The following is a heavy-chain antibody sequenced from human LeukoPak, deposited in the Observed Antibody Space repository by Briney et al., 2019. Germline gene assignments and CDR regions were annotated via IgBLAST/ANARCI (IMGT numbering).Heavy chain of an antibody. J-gene: IGHJ4*02. D-gene: IGHD3-16*02. V-gene: IGHV5-51*01. Sequence: GESLKISCTGSGYTFRYYWIGWVRQMPGKGLEWMGIIYPDDSDTKYSPSFQGQVTISADKSINTAYLQWSSLKASDTAMYYCARQGYDYVWGSYRSYFDYWGQGTLVTVSS. CDR1: GYTFRYYW. CDR3: ARQGYDYVWGSYRSYFDY. CDR2: IYPDDSDT.